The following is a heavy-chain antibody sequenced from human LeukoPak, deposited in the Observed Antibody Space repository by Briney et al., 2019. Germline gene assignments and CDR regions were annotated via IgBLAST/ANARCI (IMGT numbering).Heavy chain of an antibody. CDR1: GGSISSSSYY. CDR2: ISYSGST. D-gene: IGHD6-13*01. J-gene: IGHJ5*02. CDR3: ATIAAALEWFDP. V-gene: IGHV4-39*07. Sequence: SETLSLTCSVSGGSISSSSYYWGWIRQPPGKGLEWIGSISYSGSTYYNPSLKSRVTISVDTSKNQFSLKLSSVTAADTAVYYCATIAAALEWFDPWGQGTLVTVSS.